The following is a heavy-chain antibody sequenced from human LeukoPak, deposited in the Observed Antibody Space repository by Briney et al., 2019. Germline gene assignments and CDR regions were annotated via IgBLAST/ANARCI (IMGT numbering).Heavy chain of an antibody. Sequence: SETLSLTCTVSGGSISSYYWSWIRQPPGKGLEWIGYIYYSGSTNYNPSLKSRVTISVDTSKNQFSLKLSSVTAADTAVYYCARHERYCSGGSCYSMGAFDIWGQGTMVTVSS. CDR2: IYYSGST. D-gene: IGHD2-15*01. CDR3: ARHERYCSGGSCYSMGAFDI. CDR1: GGSISSYY. J-gene: IGHJ3*02. V-gene: IGHV4-59*08.